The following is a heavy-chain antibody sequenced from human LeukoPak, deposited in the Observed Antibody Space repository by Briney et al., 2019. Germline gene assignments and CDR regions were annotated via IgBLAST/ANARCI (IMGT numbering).Heavy chain of an antibody. D-gene: IGHD3-9*01. CDR3: ARGGGGDYDILTGYYNRDPRDYYYYMDV. CDR2: IIPIFGTA. V-gene: IGHV1-69*05. CDR1: GGTFSSYA. J-gene: IGHJ6*03. Sequence: GASVKVSCKASGGTFSSYAISWVRQAPGQGLEWMGGIIPIFGTANYAQKFQGRVTMTRDTSISTAYMELSRLRSDDTAVYYCARGGGGDYDILTGYYNRDPRDYYYYMDVWGKGTTVTVSS.